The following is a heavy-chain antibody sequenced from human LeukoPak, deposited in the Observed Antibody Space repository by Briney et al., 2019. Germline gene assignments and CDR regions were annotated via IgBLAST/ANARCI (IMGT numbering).Heavy chain of an antibody. J-gene: IGHJ4*02. CDR1: GFTFSSYS. D-gene: IGHD1-26*01. CDR2: ISSSSSTT. V-gene: IGHV3-48*04. CDR3: ARDEVGGPLKY. Sequence: GGSLRLSCAASGFTFSSYSMNWVRQAPGKGLEWVSYISSSSSTTYYADSVRGRFTISRDNAKNSLYLQMNSLRAEDTAVYYCARDEVGGPLKYWGQGILVTVSS.